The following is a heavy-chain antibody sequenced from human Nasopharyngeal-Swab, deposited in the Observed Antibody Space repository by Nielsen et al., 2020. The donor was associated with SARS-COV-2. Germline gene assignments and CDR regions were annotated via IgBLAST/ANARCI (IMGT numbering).Heavy chain of an antibody. CDR2: ISRNAASI. V-gene: IGHV3-9*01. CDR1: GLTFDDYA. D-gene: IGHD4-11*01. Sequence: GGSLRLSCAVSGLTFDDYAMHWVRQAPGKGLEWVSRISRNAASIGYAASVKGRFTISRDNAKNSLYLQMSTLRAEDTALYYCAKDSRSSYYDAYYYSMDVWGKGTTVTVSS. J-gene: IGHJ6*03. CDR3: AKDSRSSYYDAYYYSMDV.